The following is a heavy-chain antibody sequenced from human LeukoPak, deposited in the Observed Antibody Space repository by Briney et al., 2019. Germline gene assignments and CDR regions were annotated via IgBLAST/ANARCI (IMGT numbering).Heavy chain of an antibody. Sequence: GGSLRLSCAASGFTFSSYAMRWVRQAPGKGLEWVAVISYDGSNKYYADSVKGRFTISRDNSKNTLYLQMNSLRAEDTAVYYCAREGPGLDYWGQGTLVTVSS. CDR3: AREGPGLDY. D-gene: IGHD1-14*01. J-gene: IGHJ4*02. CDR1: GFTFSSYA. CDR2: ISYDGSNK. V-gene: IGHV3-30-3*01.